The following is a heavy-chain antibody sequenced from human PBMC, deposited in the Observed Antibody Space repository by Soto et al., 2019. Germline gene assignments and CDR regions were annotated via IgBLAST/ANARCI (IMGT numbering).Heavy chain of an antibody. V-gene: IGHV3-53*01. CDR2: IYYNGNT. D-gene: IGHD5-18*01. CDR3: ATGGDTAKDGY. Sequence: VQLVESGGGLIQPGGSLRLSCAASGFTVSSNHMTWVRQAPGRGPEWVSTIYYNGNTFYADSVKGRFTISRDNSKNMLYLQMNSLRAEDTALYSCATGGDTAKDGYWGQGTLVTVSS. CDR1: GFTVSSNH. J-gene: IGHJ4*02.